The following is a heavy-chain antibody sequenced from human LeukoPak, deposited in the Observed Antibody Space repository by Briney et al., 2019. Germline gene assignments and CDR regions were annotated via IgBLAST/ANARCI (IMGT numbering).Heavy chain of an antibody. CDR3: ARVGYYGSGSYSHYFDY. J-gene: IGHJ4*02. Sequence: SETLSLTCTVSGGSISSTKYYWAWIRQPPGKGLGWIGSIYYSGSTYDNPSLKSRVTISEDTSKNQFSLKLSSVTAADTAVYYCARVGYYGSGSYSHYFDYWGQGTLVTVSS. D-gene: IGHD3-10*01. CDR2: IYYSGST. V-gene: IGHV4-39*07. CDR1: GGSISSTKYY.